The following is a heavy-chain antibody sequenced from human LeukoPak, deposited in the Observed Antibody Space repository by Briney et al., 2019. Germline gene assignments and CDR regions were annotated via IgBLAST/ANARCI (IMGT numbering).Heavy chain of an antibody. CDR1: GGSVSSGSYY. D-gene: IGHD3-3*01. J-gene: IGHJ6*02. CDR2: IYYSGST. V-gene: IGHV4-61*01. Sequence: SETLSLTCTVSGGSVSSGSYYWSWIRQPPGKGLEWIGYIYYSGSTNYNPSLKSRVTISVDTSKNQFSLKLSSVTAADTAVYYXAREGSYYDFWSGPSGATTYGMDVWGQGTTVTVSS. CDR3: AREGSYYDFWSGPSGATTYGMDV.